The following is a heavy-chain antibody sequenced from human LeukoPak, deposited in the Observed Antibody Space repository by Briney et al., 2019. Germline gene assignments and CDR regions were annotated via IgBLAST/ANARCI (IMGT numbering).Heavy chain of an antibody. CDR1: GFTFDDYA. D-gene: IGHD2/OR15-2a*01. CDR3: AKDRAARGRGNYFYMDV. Sequence: GGSLRLSCAASGFTFDDYAMHWVRQASGKGLEWVSHITWDGGSTHYADSVEGRFTISRDNRENPLYLQMNSLRPEDTALYYCAKDRAARGRGNYFYMDVWGKGTTVTVSS. CDR2: ITWDGGST. V-gene: IGHV3-43D*03. J-gene: IGHJ6*03.